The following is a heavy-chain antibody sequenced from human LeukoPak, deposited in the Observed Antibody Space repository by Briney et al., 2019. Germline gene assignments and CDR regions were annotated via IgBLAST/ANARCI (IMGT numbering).Heavy chain of an antibody. D-gene: IGHD3-22*01. CDR3: ARHYDSSGYYYVY. V-gene: IGHV3-48*03. J-gene: IGHJ4*02. CDR2: ISSSGSTI. CDR1: GFTFSSYE. Sequence: GGSLRLSCAASGFTFSSYEMNWVRQAPGKGLEWVSYISSSGSTIYYADSVKGRFTISRDNAKNSLYLQMNSLRAEDTAVYYCARHYDSSGYYYVYWGQGTLVTASS.